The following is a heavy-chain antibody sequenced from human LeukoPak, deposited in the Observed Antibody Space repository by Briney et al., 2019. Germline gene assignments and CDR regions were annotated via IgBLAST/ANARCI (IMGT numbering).Heavy chain of an antibody. CDR1: GFTFSGSA. Sequence: GGSLRLSCAASGFTFSGSAMHRVRQAPGKGLEWVAFIRYDGSNKFFADSVKGRFTISRDNSKNTLFLQMSSLRPEDTAVYYCAKGYSYSFDYWGQGTLVAVSS. CDR3: AKGYSYSFDY. D-gene: IGHD2-21*01. V-gene: IGHV3-30*02. CDR2: IRYDGSNK. J-gene: IGHJ4*02.